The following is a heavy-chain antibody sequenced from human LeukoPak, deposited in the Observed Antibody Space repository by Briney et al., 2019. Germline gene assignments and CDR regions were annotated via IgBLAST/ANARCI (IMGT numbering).Heavy chain of an antibody. D-gene: IGHD3-22*01. CDR2: INPNSGGT. CDR1: GYTFTGYY. Sequence: GASVKVSCKASGYTFTGYYMHWVRQAPGQGLEWMGWINPNSGGTNYAQKFQGRVTMTRDTSISTAYMELSRLRSDDTAVYYCARVTATFNSSGYSVFFDYWGQGTLVTVSP. J-gene: IGHJ4*02. CDR3: ARVTATFNSSGYSVFFDY. V-gene: IGHV1-2*02.